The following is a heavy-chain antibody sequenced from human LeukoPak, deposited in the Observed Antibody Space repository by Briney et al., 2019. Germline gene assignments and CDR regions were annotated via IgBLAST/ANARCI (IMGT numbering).Heavy chain of an antibody. CDR1: GFTFSSYW. CDR2: INSDGSST. V-gene: IGHV3-74*01. Sequence: GGTLRLSCAASGFTFSSYWMHCVRQAPGKGLVWVSRINSDGSSTSYADSVKGRFTISRDNAKNTLYRQMNSLRAEDTAVYYCATGQGHSMVVWGQGTTVTVSS. J-gene: IGHJ6*02. CDR3: ATGQGHSMVV. D-gene: IGHD1-14*01.